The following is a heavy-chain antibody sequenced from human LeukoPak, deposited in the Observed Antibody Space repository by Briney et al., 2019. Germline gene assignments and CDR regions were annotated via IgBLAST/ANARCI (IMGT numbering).Heavy chain of an antibody. V-gene: IGHV3-53*04. J-gene: IGHJ3*02. CDR3: AIRGLSTTGDAFDI. CDR1: GFTVSSNY. CDR2: IYSGGST. D-gene: IGHD2/OR15-2a*01. Sequence: GGSLRLSCAASGFTVSSNYMSWVRQAPGKGLEWVSVIYSGGSTYYADSVKGRFTISRHNSKNTLYLQMNSLRAEDTAVYYCAIRGLSTTGDAFDIWGQGTMVTVSS.